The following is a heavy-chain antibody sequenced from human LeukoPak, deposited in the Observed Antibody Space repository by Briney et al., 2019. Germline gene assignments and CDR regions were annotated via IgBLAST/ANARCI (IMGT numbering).Heavy chain of an antibody. D-gene: IGHD3-3*01. J-gene: IGHJ4*02. CDR3: ARERSGYLDY. V-gene: IGHV3-53*01. CDR1: GFPFSTYG. Sequence: GGSLRLSCAASGFPFSTYGMHWVRQAPGKGLEWVSVIYSGGSTYYADSVKGRFTISRDNSKNTLYLQMNSLRAEDTAVYYCARERSGYLDYWGQGTLVTVSS. CDR2: IYSGGST.